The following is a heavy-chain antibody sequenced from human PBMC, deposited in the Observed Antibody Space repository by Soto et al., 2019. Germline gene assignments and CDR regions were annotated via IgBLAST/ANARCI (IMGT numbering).Heavy chain of an antibody. V-gene: IGHV4-59*01. D-gene: IGHD3-22*01. CDR1: GDFSSGYY. CDR3: ARDADSSGSYHWNFDL. Sequence: QVQLQESGPGLVKPSETLSLTCSVSGDFSSGYYWSWIRQPPGKGLEWIGYIYKTAITNCNPSLWSRVTISRDTSKNQFSLKLNSVTAADTAIYYCARDADSSGSYHWNFDLWGRGTLVTVSS. CDR2: IYKTAIT. J-gene: IGHJ2*01.